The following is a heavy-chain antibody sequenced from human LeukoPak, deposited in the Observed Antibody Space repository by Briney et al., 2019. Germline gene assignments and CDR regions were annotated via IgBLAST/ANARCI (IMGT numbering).Heavy chain of an antibody. J-gene: IGHJ4*02. CDR2: ISGSGGST. D-gene: IGHD7-27*01. Sequence: PGGSLRLSCAASRLTFSSYWMSWVRQAPGKGLEWVSAISGSGGSTYYADSVRGRFTISRDNSKNTLFLQMNSLRAEDTAVYYCAKDGGLWVSAHWGDSWGRGTLVTVSS. CDR3: AKDGGLWVSAHWGDS. V-gene: IGHV3-23*01. CDR1: RLTFSSYW.